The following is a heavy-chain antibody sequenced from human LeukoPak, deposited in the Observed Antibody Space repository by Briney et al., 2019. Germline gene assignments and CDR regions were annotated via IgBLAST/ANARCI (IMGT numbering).Heavy chain of an antibody. D-gene: IGHD6-13*01. CDR1: GFTFSTYA. J-gene: IGHJ4*02. Sequence: GGSLRLSCVASGFTFSTYAMSWVRQAPGKGLEWVSAISGSGCATYYGDSVKGRFTISRDNAKNTLYLQMNSLRVEDTAVYYCARVSTAVSLAIDYWGQGTLVTVST. CDR3: ARVSTAVSLAIDY. CDR2: ISGSGCAT. V-gene: IGHV3-23*01.